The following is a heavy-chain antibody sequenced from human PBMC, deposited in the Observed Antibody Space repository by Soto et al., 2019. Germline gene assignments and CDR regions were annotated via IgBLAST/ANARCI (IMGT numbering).Heavy chain of an antibody. CDR2: IYYSGST. J-gene: IGHJ4*02. CDR3: ARGRKAAVDY. Sequence: SETLSLTCTVSGGSISSSSYYWGWIRQPPGKGLEWIGSIYYSGSTYYNPSLKSRVTLSVDTSKNQFSLKLSSVTAADTAVYYCARGRKAAVDYWGQGTLVTVSS. V-gene: IGHV4-39*01. CDR1: GGSISSSSYY. D-gene: IGHD6-13*01.